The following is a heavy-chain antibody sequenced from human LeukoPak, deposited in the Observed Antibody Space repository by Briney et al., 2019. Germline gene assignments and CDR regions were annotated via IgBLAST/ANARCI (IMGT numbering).Heavy chain of an antibody. CDR2: INPNSGGT. Sequence: GASVKVSCKASGYTFTGYYMHWVRQAPGQGLEWMGWINPNSGGTNYAQKFQGRVTMTRDTSISTAYMELSRLRSDDTAVYYCARGSGSDYDSSGYYLDWGQGTLVTVSS. V-gene: IGHV1-2*02. CDR3: ARGSGSDYDSSGYYLD. D-gene: IGHD3-22*01. J-gene: IGHJ4*02. CDR1: GYTFTGYY.